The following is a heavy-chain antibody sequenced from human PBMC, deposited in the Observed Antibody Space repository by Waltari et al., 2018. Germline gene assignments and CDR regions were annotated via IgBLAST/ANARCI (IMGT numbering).Heavy chain of an antibody. J-gene: IGHJ4*02. D-gene: IGHD5-12*01. V-gene: IGHV4-34*01. Sequence: QVQLQQWGAGLLKPSETLSPTCAVHGGSFSAYYWSWFRQPQGRGLRWIGDINDSRSTNYNPSLKSRVTISVDTSKNQFSLKLSSVTAADTAVYYCARGYRSVLYYFDYWGQGTLVTVSS. CDR3: ARGYRSVLYYFDY. CDR2: INDSRST. CDR1: GGSFSAYY.